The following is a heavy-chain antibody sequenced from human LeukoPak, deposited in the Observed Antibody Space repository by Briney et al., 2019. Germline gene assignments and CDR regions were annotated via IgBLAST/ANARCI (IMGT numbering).Heavy chain of an antibody. CDR2: ISSSSSYI. V-gene: IGHV3-21*01. Sequence: PGGSLRLSCAASRFTFRTYSMNWVRQAPGKGLEWVSSISSSSSYIYYAASVKGRFTISRDNAKNSLYLQMNSLRADDTAVYFCAMDLYLYDSIPDAFDIWGQGTMVTVSS. CDR3: AMDLYLYDSIPDAFDI. CDR1: RFTFRTYS. J-gene: IGHJ3*02. D-gene: IGHD3-22*01.